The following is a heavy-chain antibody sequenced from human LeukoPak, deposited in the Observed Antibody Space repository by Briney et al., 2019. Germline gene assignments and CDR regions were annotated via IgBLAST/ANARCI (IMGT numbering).Heavy chain of an antibody. CDR3: ARDRSSVPVYYYGMDV. J-gene: IGHJ6*02. V-gene: IGHV3-30*04. D-gene: IGHD2-8*01. Sequence: PGGSLRLSCAASGFTLSNYAMHWVRQAPGKGLEWVAIISYVGSNKYYADSVKGRFTISRDNSKNTLYLQMSSLRAEDTAVYYCARDRSSVPVYYYGMDVWGQGTTVTVSS. CDR2: ISYVGSNK. CDR1: GFTLSNYA.